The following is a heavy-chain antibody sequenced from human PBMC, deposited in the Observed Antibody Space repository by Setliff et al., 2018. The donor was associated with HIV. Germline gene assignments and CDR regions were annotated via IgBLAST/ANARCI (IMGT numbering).Heavy chain of an antibody. V-gene: IGHV4-39*01. D-gene: IGHD2-15*01. J-gene: IGHJ3*02. CDR2: IYYSGST. Sequence: SETLSLTCTVSGGSISSSSYYWGWIRQPPGKGLEWIGNIYYSGSTYYSPSLKSRVTISVDTSENQLSLHLSSVTASDTAVYYCAMSYCSSGSCYPMDAFDIWGQGTMVTVSS. CDR1: GGSISSSSYY. CDR3: AMSYCSSGSCYPMDAFDI.